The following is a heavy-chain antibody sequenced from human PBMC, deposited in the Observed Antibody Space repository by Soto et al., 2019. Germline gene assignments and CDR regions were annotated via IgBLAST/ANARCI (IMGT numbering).Heavy chain of an antibody. CDR1: GYTFTSYG. CDR3: ARGGYGISTSCYISYGMDA. J-gene: IGHJ6*02. V-gene: IGHV1-18*01. D-gene: IGHD2-2*01. Sequence: GASVKVSCKASGYTFTSYGISWVRQAPGQGLEWMGWISAYNGNTNYAQKLQGRVTMTTDTSTSTAYMELRSLRSDDTAVYYCARGGYGISTSCYISYGMDAWGQGTTVTVSS. CDR2: ISAYNGNT.